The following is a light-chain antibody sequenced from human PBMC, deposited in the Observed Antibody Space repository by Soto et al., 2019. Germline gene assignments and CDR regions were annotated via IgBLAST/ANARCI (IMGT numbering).Light chain of an antibody. Sequence: EIVMTQFPAIRSLSPGATGTLSCRASQDIGTKLAWYQQKPGQAPRLLMYDVSTRASAAPARFSGSGSGSEFTLTISSMKSDDFAIYFCQQYYHWRTFGQGTKVDIK. CDR1: QDIGTK. CDR3: QQYYHWRT. V-gene: IGKV3-15*01. CDR2: DVS. J-gene: IGKJ1*01.